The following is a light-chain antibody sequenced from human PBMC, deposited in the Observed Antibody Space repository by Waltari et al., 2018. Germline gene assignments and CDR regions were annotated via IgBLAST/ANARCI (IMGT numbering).Light chain of an antibody. CDR3: AAWDDSLNGVV. CDR2: SNT. V-gene: IGLV1-44*01. Sequence: QSVLTQPPSASGTPGQRVTISCSGSSSNIGSNTVNWYQQLPGTAPKLLLYSNTQRPSGVPDRFSGSKSGTSVSLAISGLQSEDEADYYCAAWDDSLNGVVFGGGTKLTVL. J-gene: IGLJ2*01. CDR1: SSNIGSNT.